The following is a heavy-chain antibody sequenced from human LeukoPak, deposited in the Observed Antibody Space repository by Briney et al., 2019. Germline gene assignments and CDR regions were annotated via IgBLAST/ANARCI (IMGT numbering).Heavy chain of an antibody. CDR2: IYYSGST. J-gene: IGHJ6*02. CDR1: GGSISSYY. Sequence: SESLSLTRAVSGGSISSYYWSSIRQPPPKGLEWSVYIYYSGSTNYNPSLKSRVTISVDTSKNQFSLKLSSVTAADTAVYYCARLQVGYCTNGVCPHYYYYGMDVWGQGTTVTVSS. D-gene: IGHD2-8*01. CDR3: ARLQVGYCTNGVCPHYYYYGMDV. V-gene: IGHV4-59*08.